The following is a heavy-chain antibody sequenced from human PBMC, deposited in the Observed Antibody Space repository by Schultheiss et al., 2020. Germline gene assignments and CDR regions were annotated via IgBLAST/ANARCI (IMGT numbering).Heavy chain of an antibody. Sequence: SETLSLTCTVSGYSISSGYYWGWIRQPPGKGLEWIGSIYYSGSTYYNPSLRSRVTISVDTSKNQFSLKLSPVTVADTAVYYCARNPLVRGVVSPSDYWGQGTLVTVSS. V-gene: IGHV4-38-2*02. J-gene: IGHJ4*02. CDR1: GYSISSGYY. CDR3: ARNPLVRGVVSPSDY. D-gene: IGHD3-10*01. CDR2: IYYSGST.